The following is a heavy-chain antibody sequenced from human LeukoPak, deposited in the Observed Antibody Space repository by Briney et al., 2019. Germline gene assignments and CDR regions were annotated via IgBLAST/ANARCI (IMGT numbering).Heavy chain of an antibody. V-gene: IGHV3-30*04. J-gene: IGHJ6*03. CDR2: ISYDGSNK. CDR1: GFTFSSYA. CDR3: ARDKDFWSGYYNGGYYYYYMDV. D-gene: IGHD3-3*01. Sequence: GGSLRLSCAASGFTFSSYAMHWVRQAPGKGLEWVAVISYDGSNKYYADSVKGRFTISRDNSKNTLYLQMNSLRAEDTAVYYCARDKDFWSGYYNGGYYYYYMDVWGKGTTVTVSS.